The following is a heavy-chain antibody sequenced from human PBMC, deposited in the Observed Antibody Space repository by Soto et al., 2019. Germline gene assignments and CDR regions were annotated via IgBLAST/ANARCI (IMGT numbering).Heavy chain of an antibody. Sequence: GGSLRLSCTASGFTLSSYWMHWVRQAPGKGLVWISRINSDGTITTYADSVKGRFTISRVNAKNTVYLQTNSLRAEDTALYYCATERSSGYSYYPFDYWGQGALVTVSS. V-gene: IGHV3-74*03. CDR2: INSDGTIT. CDR1: GFTLSSYW. J-gene: IGHJ4*02. CDR3: ATERSSGYSYYPFDY. D-gene: IGHD3-22*01.